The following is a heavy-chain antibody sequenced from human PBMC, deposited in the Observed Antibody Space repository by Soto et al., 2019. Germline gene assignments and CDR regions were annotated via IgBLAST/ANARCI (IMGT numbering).Heavy chain of an antibody. CDR1: GYTFTRYY. CDR3: TRTLTPNPAEYFQH. J-gene: IGHJ1*01. CDR2: INPSGGTT. Sequence: ASVKVSCKASGYTFTRYYIHWVRQAPGQGLEWMGMINPSGGTTTYAQNFQGRVTMTRDTSTSTVYMELSSLRSEDTAVYYCTRTLTPNPAEYFQHWGQGTLVTVLL. V-gene: IGHV1-46*03.